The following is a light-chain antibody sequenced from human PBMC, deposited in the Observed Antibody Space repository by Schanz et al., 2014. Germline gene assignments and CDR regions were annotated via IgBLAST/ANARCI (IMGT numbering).Light chain of an antibody. V-gene: IGLV2-14*03. CDR2: DVS. J-gene: IGLJ3*02. Sequence: QSALTQPASVSGSPGQSVTISCTGTSSDVGGYNHVSWYQQHPGKAPKLMIYDVSNRPSGVSNRFSGSKSGNTASLTISGLQVEDEADYYCSSYSSSSTHWVFGGGTKLTVL. CDR1: SSDVGGYNH. CDR3: SSYSSSSTHWV.